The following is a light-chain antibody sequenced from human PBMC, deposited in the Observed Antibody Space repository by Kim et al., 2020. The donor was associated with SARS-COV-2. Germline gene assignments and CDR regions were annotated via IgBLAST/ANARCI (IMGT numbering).Light chain of an antibody. CDR3: QQYSDWPT. CDR2: DAS. J-gene: IGKJ1*01. CDR1: QSVSSN. V-gene: IGKV3-15*01. Sequence: SVSPGERATLSCRASQSVSSNLAWYQQKPGQTPRLLIYDASTRATGIPARFSGRGSGTEFTLTISSLQSEDFALYYCQQYSDWPTFGQGTKVDIK.